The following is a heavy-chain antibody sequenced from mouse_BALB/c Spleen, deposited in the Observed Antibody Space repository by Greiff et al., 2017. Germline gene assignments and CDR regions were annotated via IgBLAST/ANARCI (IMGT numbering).Heavy chain of an antibody. J-gene: IGHJ4*01. V-gene: IGHV1S81*02. Sequence: VQLQQSGAELVKPGASVKLSCKASGYTFTSYYMYWVKQRPGQGLEWIGEINPSNGGTNFNEKFKSKATLTVDKSSSTAYMQLSSLTSEDSAVYYCTRSPYGYFYAMDYWGQGTSVTVSS. D-gene: IGHD2-2*01. CDR3: TRSPYGYFYAMDY. CDR1: GYTFTSYY. CDR2: INPSNGGT.